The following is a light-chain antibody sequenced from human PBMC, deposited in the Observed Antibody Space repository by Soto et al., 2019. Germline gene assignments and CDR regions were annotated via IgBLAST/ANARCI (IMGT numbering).Light chain of an antibody. J-gene: IGKJ4*01. CDR3: QQYCSSPPFT. V-gene: IGKV3-20*01. CDR1: QSVSSSY. Sequence: EIVLTQSPGTLSLSPGERATLSCRASQSVSSSYLAWYQQKPGQAPRLLIYGASSRATGIPDRFSGSGSGTYFTLTISRLEPEDFSVYYCQQYCSSPPFTFGGGPKVEIK. CDR2: GAS.